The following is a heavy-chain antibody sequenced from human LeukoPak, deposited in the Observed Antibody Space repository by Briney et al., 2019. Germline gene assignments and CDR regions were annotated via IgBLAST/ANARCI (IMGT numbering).Heavy chain of an antibody. CDR1: GYTFTGYY. Sequence: ASVKVSCKASGYTFTGYYMHWVRQAPGQGLEWMGRINPNSGGTNYAQKFQGRVTMTRDTSISTAYMELSRLRSDDTDVYYCASRRDFWSGDTFDYWGQGTLVTVSS. CDR2: INPNSGGT. CDR3: ASRRDFWSGDTFDY. J-gene: IGHJ4*02. V-gene: IGHV1-2*05. D-gene: IGHD3-3*01.